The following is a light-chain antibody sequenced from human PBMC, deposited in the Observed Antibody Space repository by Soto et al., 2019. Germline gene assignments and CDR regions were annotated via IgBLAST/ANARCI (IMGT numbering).Light chain of an antibody. CDR1: QSVSSSY. J-gene: IGKJ1*01. Sequence: EIVLTQSPGTLSLSPGERATLSCRASQSVSSSYLAWYQQKPGQAPRLLIYGTSSRATAIPDRFSGSGSGTDFTLTISRLEPEYFAVYYCQQYGSSSWTFVQGTKVEIK. V-gene: IGKV3-20*01. CDR3: QQYGSSSWT. CDR2: GTS.